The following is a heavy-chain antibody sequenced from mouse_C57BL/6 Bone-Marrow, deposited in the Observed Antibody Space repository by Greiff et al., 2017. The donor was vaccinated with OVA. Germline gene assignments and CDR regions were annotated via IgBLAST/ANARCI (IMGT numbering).Heavy chain of an antibody. J-gene: IGHJ1*03. V-gene: IGHV14-1*01. D-gene: IGHD1-1*01. CDR1: GFNIKDYY. Sequence: DVHLVESGAELVRPGASVKLSCTASGFNIKDYYMHWVKQRPEQGLEWIGRIDPEDGDTEYAPKFQGKATMTADTASNTAYLQLSSLTSEDTAVYYCIRDYYGSSWYFDVWGTGTTVTVSS. CDR3: IRDYYGSSWYFDV. CDR2: IDPEDGDT.